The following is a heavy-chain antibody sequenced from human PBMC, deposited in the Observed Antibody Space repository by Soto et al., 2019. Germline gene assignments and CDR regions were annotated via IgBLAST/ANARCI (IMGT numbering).Heavy chain of an antibody. CDR2: INAGNGNT. D-gene: IGHD6-19*01. V-gene: IGHV1-3*01. CDR1: GYTFTSYA. Sequence: EASVKVSCKASGYTFTSYAMHWVRQAPGQRLEWMGWINAGNGNTKYSQKFQGRVTITRDTSASTAYMELSSLRSEDTAVYYCARDPPGQWLFFDYWGQGTLVTVSS. J-gene: IGHJ4*02. CDR3: ARDPPGQWLFFDY.